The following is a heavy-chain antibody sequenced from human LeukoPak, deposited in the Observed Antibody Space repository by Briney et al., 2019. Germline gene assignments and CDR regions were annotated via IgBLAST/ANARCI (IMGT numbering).Heavy chain of an antibody. CDR2: INPYNGNT. V-gene: IGHV1-18*01. J-gene: IGHJ6*03. CDR1: GYTFTNFA. Sequence: ASVKVSCKASGYTFTNFAISWVRQAPGQGLEWMGWINPYNGNTKYALKVQGRVTMITDTSTSTAYMELRSLSPDDTAVFYCARGRIPARLRELGVVTDRHYYMDVWGKGTTVTVSS. CDR3: ARGRIPARLRELGVVTDRHYYMDV. D-gene: IGHD3-3*01.